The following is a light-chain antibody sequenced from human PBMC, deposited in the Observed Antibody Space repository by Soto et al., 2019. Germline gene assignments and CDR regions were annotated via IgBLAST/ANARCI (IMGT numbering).Light chain of an antibody. CDR3: QQRSNWPPRLT. V-gene: IGKV3-11*01. CDR1: QSVSSY. CDR2: DAS. Sequence: EIVLTQSPATLSLSPGERATLSCRASQSVSSYFAWYQQKPGQAPRLLIYDASNRATGIPARFSGSGSGTDFTLTISSLEPEDFAVYYCQQRSNWPPRLTFGGGTKVDIK. J-gene: IGKJ4*01.